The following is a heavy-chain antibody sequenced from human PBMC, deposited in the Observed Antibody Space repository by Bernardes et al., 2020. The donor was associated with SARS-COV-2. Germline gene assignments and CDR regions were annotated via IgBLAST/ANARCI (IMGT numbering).Heavy chain of an antibody. V-gene: IGHV4-34*01. CDR1: GGSFSGYY. D-gene: IGHD3-22*01. J-gene: IGHJ4*02. Sequence: SEPLSLTCAVYGGSFSGYYWIWIRQPPGKGLEWIGEISHSGSTNYNPSLESRVTISKDTSKNQFSLKLSSVTAADTAVYYCAIDSSGYIDYWGQGTLVTVSS. CDR2: ISHSGST. CDR3: AIDSSGYIDY.